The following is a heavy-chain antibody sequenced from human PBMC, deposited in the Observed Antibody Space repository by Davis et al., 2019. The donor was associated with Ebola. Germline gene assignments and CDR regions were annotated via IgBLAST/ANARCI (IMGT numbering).Heavy chain of an antibody. Sequence: GSLRLSCTVSGGSISSGDYYWSWIRQPPGKGLEWIGEINHSGSTNYNPSLKSRVTISVDTSKNQFSLKLSSVTAADTAVYYCASHSSGWVDYYYGMDVWGQGTTVTVSS. V-gene: IGHV4-39*07. D-gene: IGHD6-19*01. CDR2: INHSGST. J-gene: IGHJ6*02. CDR1: GGSISSGDYY. CDR3: ASHSSGWVDYYYGMDV.